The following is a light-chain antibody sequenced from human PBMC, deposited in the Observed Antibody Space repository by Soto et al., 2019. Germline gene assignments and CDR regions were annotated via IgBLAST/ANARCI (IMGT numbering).Light chain of an antibody. J-gene: IGKJ4*01. V-gene: IGKV3-20*01. Sequence: EIVLTQSPGTLSLSPGERATLSCRASQSVTSSYLAWYQQKPGQAPRLLIYGASSRATGIPDRFSGSWSGIDFTLTISRLEPEDFEVYYCQQYGSSPAFGGGTKVEIK. CDR2: GAS. CDR3: QQYGSSPA. CDR1: QSVTSSY.